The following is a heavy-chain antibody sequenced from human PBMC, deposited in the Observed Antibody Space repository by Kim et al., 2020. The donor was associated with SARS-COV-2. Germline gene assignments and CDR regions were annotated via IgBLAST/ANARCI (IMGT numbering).Heavy chain of an antibody. Sequence: GRFTISRDNAKNSLYLQMNSLRAEDTAVYYCARDRSWGIAAAGTCRYFDYWGQGTLVTVSS. CDR3: ARDRSWGIAAAGTCRYFDY. J-gene: IGHJ4*02. D-gene: IGHD6-13*01. V-gene: IGHV3-11*05.